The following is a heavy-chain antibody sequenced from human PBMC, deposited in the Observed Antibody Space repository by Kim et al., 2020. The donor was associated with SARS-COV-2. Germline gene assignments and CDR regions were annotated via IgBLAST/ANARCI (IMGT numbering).Heavy chain of an antibody. CDR3: ARGMITFGGVIVAPFDY. Sequence: GGSLRLSCAASGFTFSDYYMSWIRQAPGKGLEWVSYISSSSSYTNYADSVKGRFTISRDNAKNSLYLQMNSLRAEDTAVYYCARGMITFGGVIVAPFDYWGQGTLVTVSS. CDR1: GFTFSDYY. J-gene: IGHJ4*02. CDR2: ISSSSSYT. D-gene: IGHD3-16*02. V-gene: IGHV3-11*06.